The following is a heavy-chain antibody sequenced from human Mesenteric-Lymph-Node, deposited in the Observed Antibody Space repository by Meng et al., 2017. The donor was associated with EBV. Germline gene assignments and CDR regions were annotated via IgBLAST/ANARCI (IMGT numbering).Heavy chain of an antibody. V-gene: IGHV6-1*01. CDR3: ARGATSVFDL. Sequence: QVQLQQSGPGLVKPWQTLPLTCVISGDSVSSSSAAWTWIRQSPSRGLEWLGRTYYRYKWYNDYAVFVKSRITINPDTSKNQFSLQLNSVTPEDTAVYYCARGATSVFDLWGRGTLVTVSS. J-gene: IGHJ2*01. CDR1: GDSVSSSSAA. CDR2: TYYRYKWYN.